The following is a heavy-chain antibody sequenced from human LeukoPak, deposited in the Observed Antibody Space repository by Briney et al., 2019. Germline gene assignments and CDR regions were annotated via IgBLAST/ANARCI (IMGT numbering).Heavy chain of an antibody. CDR3: ARGYSGNSQ. CDR2: INDRGGT. Sequence: PSETLSPTCGVDGGSTSGYYWNWIRQFPGKGLEWIGGINDRGGTNYNPSLKSRVTISVDTSKNQFSLKLTSVTAADTAVYYCARGYSGNSQWGQGTLVTVSS. J-gene: IGHJ4*02. V-gene: IGHV4-34*01. CDR1: GGSTSGYY. D-gene: IGHD4-23*01.